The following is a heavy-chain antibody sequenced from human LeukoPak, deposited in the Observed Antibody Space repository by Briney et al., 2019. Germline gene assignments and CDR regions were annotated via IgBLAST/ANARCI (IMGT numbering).Heavy chain of an antibody. J-gene: IGHJ5*02. Sequence: PGGSLRLSRAASRFTFSSYWMHWVRQAPGKGLVWVSRINSDGSSTSYADSVKGRFTISRDNAKNTLYLQMNSLRAEDTAVYYCARDIAVAGTNWFDPWGQGTLVTVSS. CDR3: ARDIAVAGTNWFDP. CDR2: INSDGSST. V-gene: IGHV3-74*01. D-gene: IGHD6-19*01. CDR1: RFTFSSYW.